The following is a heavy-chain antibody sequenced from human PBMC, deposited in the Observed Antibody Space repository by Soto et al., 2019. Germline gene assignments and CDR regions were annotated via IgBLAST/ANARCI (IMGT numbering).Heavy chain of an antibody. CDR2: IYGGGST. D-gene: IGHD6-13*01. Sequence: GGSLRLSCAASGFTVSSNYMSWVRQAPGKGLEWVSVIYGGGSTHYADSVKGRFTISRDNSKNTLYLQMNSLRAEDTAVYYCATSRGQQLVLIPFDYWGQGTLVTVSS. CDR3: ATSRGQQLVLIPFDY. V-gene: IGHV3-66*01. CDR1: GFTVSSNY. J-gene: IGHJ4*02.